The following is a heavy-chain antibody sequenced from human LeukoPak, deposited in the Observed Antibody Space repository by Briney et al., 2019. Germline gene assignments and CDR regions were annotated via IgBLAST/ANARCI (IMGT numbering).Heavy chain of an antibody. V-gene: IGHV4-4*07. CDR2: MYTSGST. D-gene: IGHD6-13*01. J-gene: IGHJ4*02. Sequence: SETLSLTCTVSGGSMSSYYWSWIRQPAGKGLEWIGRMYTSGSTNYNPSLKSRVTMSIDTSKKHFSLNLDSVTAADTAVYYCATYDQQLAFDNWGQGSLVTVSS. CDR3: ATYDQQLAFDN. CDR1: GGSMSSYY.